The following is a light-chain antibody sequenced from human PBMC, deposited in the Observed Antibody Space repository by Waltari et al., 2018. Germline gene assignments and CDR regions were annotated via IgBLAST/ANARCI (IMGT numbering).Light chain of an antibody. Sequence: DVQMTQSPSSVSASVGNRVTSTCRASQHINTWLAWYQQHPGKAPKLLIYASSILHVGVPSRFSGSGSGTEFTLTIASLQPEDFATYYCQQANTSPRTFGQGTKLE. CDR1: QHINTW. CDR3: QQANTSPRT. CDR2: ASS. J-gene: IGKJ1*01. V-gene: IGKV1-12*01.